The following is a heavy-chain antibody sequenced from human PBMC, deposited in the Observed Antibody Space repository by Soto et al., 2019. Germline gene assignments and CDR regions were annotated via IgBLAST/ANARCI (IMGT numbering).Heavy chain of an antibody. CDR3: ARTPRATNRQPKLVYYGMDV. Sequence: QMQLQQWGAGLLKPSETLSLTCAVYGGSFSGYYWSWIRQPPGKGLEWIGEINHSGSTNYNPSLKSRVTRSVDTSKNQFSLKLSSVTAADTAVYYCARTPRATNRQPKLVYYGMDVWGQGTTVTVSS. D-gene: IGHD1-26*01. CDR2: INHSGST. J-gene: IGHJ6*02. V-gene: IGHV4-34*01. CDR1: GGSFSGYY.